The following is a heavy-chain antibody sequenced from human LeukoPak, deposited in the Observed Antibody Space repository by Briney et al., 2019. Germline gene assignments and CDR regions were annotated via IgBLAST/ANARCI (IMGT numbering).Heavy chain of an antibody. V-gene: IGHV3-48*03. CDR2: IRSSATTI. Sequence: GGSLRLSCAASGFTFSSYEVNWVRQAPGQGLKWVSYIRSSATTIYYADSVKGRFTISRDNAKNSLYLQMNSLRADDTAVYYCARTSTYGGFDPWGQGTLVTVSS. CDR1: GFTFSSYE. D-gene: IGHD3-10*01. J-gene: IGHJ5*02. CDR3: ARTSTYGGFDP.